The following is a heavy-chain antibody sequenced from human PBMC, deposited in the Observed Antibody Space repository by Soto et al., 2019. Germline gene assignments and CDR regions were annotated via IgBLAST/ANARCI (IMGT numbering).Heavy chain of an antibody. D-gene: IGHD6-13*01. CDR3: ARDHSSSSSIYFYYGMDV. CDR2: ISGSSTTT. Sequence: GGSLRLSCAASGFTFSIYSMNWVRQAPGRGLEWVSYISGSSTTTYYADSVKGRFTISRDDAKNSLYLQMNSLRDEDTAVYYCARDHSSSSSIYFYYGMDVWGKGTTVTVSS. V-gene: IGHV3-48*02. CDR1: GFTFSIYS. J-gene: IGHJ6*04.